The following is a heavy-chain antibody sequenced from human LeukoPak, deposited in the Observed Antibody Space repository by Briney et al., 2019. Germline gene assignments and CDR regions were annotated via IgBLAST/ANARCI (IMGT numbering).Heavy chain of an antibody. D-gene: IGHD6-19*01. CDR3: ARLRGSSGWTVYFDY. J-gene: IGHJ4*02. Sequence: SETLSLTCIVSGGSLSSSSYYWGWIRQPPGQGLEWIGSIYYSGSTYYDPSLKSRVTTSVDTSKNQFSLKLSSVTASDTAVYYCARLRGSSGWTVYFDYWGQGTLVTVSS. CDR2: IYYSGST. V-gene: IGHV4-39*01. CDR1: GGSLSSSSYY.